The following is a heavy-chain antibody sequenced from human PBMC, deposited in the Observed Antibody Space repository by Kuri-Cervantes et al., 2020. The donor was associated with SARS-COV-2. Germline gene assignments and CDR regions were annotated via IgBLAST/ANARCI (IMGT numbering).Heavy chain of an antibody. CDR3: ARVHCSGGSCYEDY. D-gene: IGHD2-15*01. CDR2: INHSGST. V-gene: IGHV4-34*01. J-gene: IGHJ4*02. Sequence: SETLSLTGAVYGGSFSGYYWSWIRQPPGKGLEWIGEINHSGSTNYNPSLKSRVTISVDTSKNQFSLKLSSVTAADTAVYYCARVHCSGGSCYEDYWGQGTRVTVSS. CDR1: GGSFSGYY.